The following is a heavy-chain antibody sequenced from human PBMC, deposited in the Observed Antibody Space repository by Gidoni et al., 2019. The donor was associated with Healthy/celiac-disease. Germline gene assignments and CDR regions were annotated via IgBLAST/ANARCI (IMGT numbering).Heavy chain of an antibody. Sequence: QVQLVESGGGVVQPGRSLRLSCAASGFTFSSYGMHWVRQAPGKGLEWVAVISDDGSNKYYADSVKGRFTISRDNSKNTLYLQMNSLRAEDTAVYYCAKDLRSLAVAGYDYWGQGTLVTVSS. CDR1: GFTFSSYG. CDR3: AKDLRSLAVAGYDY. D-gene: IGHD6-19*01. CDR2: ISDDGSNK. J-gene: IGHJ4*02. V-gene: IGHV3-30*18.